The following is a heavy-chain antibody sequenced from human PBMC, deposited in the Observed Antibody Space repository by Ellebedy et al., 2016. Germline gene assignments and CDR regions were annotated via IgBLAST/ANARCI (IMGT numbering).Heavy chain of an antibody. V-gene: IGHV3-53*01. CDR3: AKTQDYSFPS. CDR1: AFNV. D-gene: IGHD2-15*01. J-gene: IGHJ1*01. CDR2: SYSDGRA. Sequence: GESLKISCAASAFNVMSWVRQAPGKGLEWVSISYSDGRAYYADSVKGRFSVSRDSCKNTVFLQVNNLRAEDTAVYYCAKTQDYSFPSWGQGTLVTVSS.